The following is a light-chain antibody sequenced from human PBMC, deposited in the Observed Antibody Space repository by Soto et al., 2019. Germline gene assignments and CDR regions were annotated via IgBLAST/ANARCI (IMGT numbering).Light chain of an antibody. V-gene: IGKV1-5*03. CDR3: QQYDVFWT. J-gene: IGKJ1*01. Sequence: DIQMTQSPSTLSASVGDRVTITCRASHSVNVWLAWYQQKPRKAPKLLIYRASTLESGVPSRVSGSGSGTEFTLTISSLQPDDFATYYCQQYDVFWTFGQGTKVEIK. CDR2: RAS. CDR1: HSVNVW.